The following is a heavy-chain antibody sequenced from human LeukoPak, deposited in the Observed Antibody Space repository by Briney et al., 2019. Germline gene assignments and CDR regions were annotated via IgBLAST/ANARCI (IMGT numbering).Heavy chain of an antibody. CDR3: ARPKSSTSYNWFGP. CDR2: IYYSGST. D-gene: IGHD2-2*01. V-gene: IGHV4-39*01. J-gene: IGHJ5*02. Sequence: PSETLSLTCTVSGGSISSSSYYWGWIRQPPGKGLEWIGSIYYSGSTYYNPSLKSRVTISVDTSKNQFSLKLSSVTAADTAVYYCARPKSSTSYNWFGPWGQGTLVTVSS. CDR1: GGSISSSSYY.